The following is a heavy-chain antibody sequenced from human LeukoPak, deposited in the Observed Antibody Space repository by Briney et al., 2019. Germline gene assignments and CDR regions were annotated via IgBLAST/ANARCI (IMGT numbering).Heavy chain of an antibody. Sequence: KTSETLSLTCTVSGDSISRSYWSWIRQPPGKGLEWIGSIYYSGSTNCNPSLKSRVTISLDTSKNQFSLKLSSVTAADTAVYYCARDFHLLFAAGYYMDVWGKGTTVTVSS. CDR3: ARDFHLLFAAGYYMDV. D-gene: IGHD6-13*01. J-gene: IGHJ6*03. V-gene: IGHV4-59*12. CDR1: GDSISRSY. CDR2: IYYSGST.